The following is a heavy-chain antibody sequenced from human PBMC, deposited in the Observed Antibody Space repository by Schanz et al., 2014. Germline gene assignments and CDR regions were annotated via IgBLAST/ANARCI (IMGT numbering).Heavy chain of an antibody. CDR3: VREVGAAAGLAWGLDY. V-gene: IGHV3-7*01. J-gene: IGHJ4*02. D-gene: IGHD6-13*01. CDR1: GFSFSGFA. Sequence: VQLEESGGGVVQPGGSLRLSCVASGFSFSGFAVHWVRQAPGKGLEWVANMNQDGSVKNYVDSVKGRFTISRDNAKSSLFLQMNSLRAEDTAVYYCVREVGAAAGLAWGLDYWGRGTLVTVSS. CDR2: MNQDGSVK.